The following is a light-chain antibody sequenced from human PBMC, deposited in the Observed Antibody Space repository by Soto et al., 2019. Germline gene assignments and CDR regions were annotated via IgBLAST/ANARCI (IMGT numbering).Light chain of an antibody. Sequence: DIPMTQSPSSLSASVGDRVTITCRASQSISNHLNWYQQKPGKAPKLLIYAASTLQSGVPSRFSGSGSGTDFTLTISSLQSEDFTTYFCQHVYSTPFTFGPGTKVDI. J-gene: IGKJ3*01. CDR2: AAS. CDR3: QHVYSTPFT. V-gene: IGKV1-39*01. CDR1: QSISNH.